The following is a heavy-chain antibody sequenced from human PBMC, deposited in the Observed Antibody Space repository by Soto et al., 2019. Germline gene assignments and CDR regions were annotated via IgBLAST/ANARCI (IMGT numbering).Heavy chain of an antibody. J-gene: IGHJ6*02. CDR1: GAIFTSYP. Sequence: SVKLSCTAFGAIFTSYPISWARQAPGQGLEWVGGISPIIGTAHYAQKFQGRVTITADESTSTAYMELSSLRSEDTAVYYWARGYLAAAGTGPVDGYYYGMDVWGQGTTVTVSS. D-gene: IGHD6-13*01. CDR2: ISPIIGTA. CDR3: ARGYLAAAGTGPVDGYYYGMDV. V-gene: IGHV1-69*13.